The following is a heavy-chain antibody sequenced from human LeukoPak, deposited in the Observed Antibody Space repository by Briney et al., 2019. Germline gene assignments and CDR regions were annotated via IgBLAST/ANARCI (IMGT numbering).Heavy chain of an antibody. CDR3: TRHQVGFYYYMDV. CDR2: IRSKANSYAT. CDR1: GFTFRGSA. D-gene: IGHD2-2*01. V-gene: IGHV3-73*01. Sequence: PGGSLRLSCAASGFTFRGSAMHWVRQASGKGLEWVGRIRSKANSYATAYAASVKGRFTISRDDSKNTAYLQMNSLKTEDTAVYYCTRHQVGFYYYMDVWGKGTTVTVSS. J-gene: IGHJ6*03.